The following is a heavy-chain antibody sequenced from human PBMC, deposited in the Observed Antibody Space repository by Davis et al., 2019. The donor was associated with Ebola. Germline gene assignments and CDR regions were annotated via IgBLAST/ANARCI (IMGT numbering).Heavy chain of an antibody. Sequence: GGSLRPSCAASGFTFSNAWMNWVRQAPGKGLEWVSAISGGGGSTYYADSVKGRFTISRDISKNTLYLQMNSLRAEDTAVYYCAKESQWLDYFDYWGQGTLVTVSS. CDR2: ISGGGGST. CDR3: AKESQWLDYFDY. CDR1: GFTFSNAW. D-gene: IGHD6-19*01. J-gene: IGHJ4*02. V-gene: IGHV3-23*01.